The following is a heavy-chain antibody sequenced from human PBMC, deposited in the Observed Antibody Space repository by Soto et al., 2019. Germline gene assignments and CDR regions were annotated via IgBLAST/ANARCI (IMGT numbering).Heavy chain of an antibody. CDR2: INHSGST. CDR1: GGSFSGYY. CDR3: ARGSDYSNQHQGFGAHRGYYYMDV. V-gene: IGHV4-34*01. J-gene: IGHJ6*03. D-gene: IGHD4-4*01. Sequence: PSETLSLTCAVYGGSFSGYYWSWIRQPPGKGLEWIGEINHSGSTNYNPSLKSRVTISVDTSKNQFSLKLSSVTAADTAVYYCARGSDYSNQHQGFGAHRGYYYMDVWGKGTTVTVSS.